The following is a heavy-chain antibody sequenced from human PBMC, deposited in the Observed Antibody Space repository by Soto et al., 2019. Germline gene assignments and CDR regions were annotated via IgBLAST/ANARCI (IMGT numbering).Heavy chain of an antibody. CDR3: ARNGYCIHDVCYGWFGP. J-gene: IGHJ5*02. Sequence: EVQLVESGGGLVQPGGSLRLSCVASGFTFSSYWMSWVRQAPGKGLEWVANMKYDGSEIYYVASVKGRFTISRDNARNSLYLRMNGRRAGTTAVYYCARNGYCIHDVCYGWFGPWGQGTLLTVSS. V-gene: IGHV3-7*01. D-gene: IGHD2-8*01. CDR1: GFTFSSYW. CDR2: MKYDGSEI.